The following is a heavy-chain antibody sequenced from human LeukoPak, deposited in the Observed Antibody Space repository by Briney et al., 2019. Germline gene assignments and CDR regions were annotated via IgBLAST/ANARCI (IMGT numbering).Heavy chain of an antibody. J-gene: IGHJ6*03. D-gene: IGHD4-17*01. Sequence: GASVTVSCKASGYTFTSYYMHWVRQAPGQGLEWMGIINPSGGSTSYAQKFQGRVTMTRDMSTSTVYMELSSLRSEDTAVYYCARGGQTTVTTYYYMDVWGKGTTVTISS. CDR3: ARGGQTTVTTYYYMDV. V-gene: IGHV1-46*01. CDR1: GYTFTSYY. CDR2: INPSGGST.